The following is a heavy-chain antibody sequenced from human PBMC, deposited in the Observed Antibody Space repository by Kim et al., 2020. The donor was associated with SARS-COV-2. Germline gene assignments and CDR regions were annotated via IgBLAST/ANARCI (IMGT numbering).Heavy chain of an antibody. Sequence: ASVKVSCKASGFISIKYGISWVRQAPGQGLEWMGWMTADNGNTQYAQKFQGRVSMTIDTSTSTSYMELRSLKSDDTAMYYCAKVTGGELYDAFDVWGQGTMVSVSS. D-gene: IGHD1-7*01. J-gene: IGHJ3*01. V-gene: IGHV1-18*01. CDR1: GFISIKYG. CDR3: AKVTGGELYDAFDV. CDR2: MTADNGNT.